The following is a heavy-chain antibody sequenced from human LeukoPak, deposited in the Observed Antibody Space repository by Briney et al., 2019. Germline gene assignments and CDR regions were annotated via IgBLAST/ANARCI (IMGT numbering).Heavy chain of an antibody. CDR3: ARDWGSTGYDLYDS. CDR2: IRQDGSER. CDR1: GFIFSNYW. V-gene: IGHV3-7*01. D-gene: IGHD5-12*01. Sequence: VGSLRLSCAASGFIFSNYWMTGVRQARGKGLEGVAHIRQDGSERHYVDSVKDRFTISRDNAKNSLDLQMDSLRAEDTAVYYCARDWGSTGYDLYDSWGQGTLVTVSS. J-gene: IGHJ4*02.